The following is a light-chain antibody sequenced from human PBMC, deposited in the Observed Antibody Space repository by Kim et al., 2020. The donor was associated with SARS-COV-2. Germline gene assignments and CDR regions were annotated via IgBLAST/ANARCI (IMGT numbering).Light chain of an antibody. CDR3: NTRDSSGNLWV. V-gene: IGLV3-19*01. Sequence: SSELTQDPAVSVALGQTVRITCQGDSLRSYYASWYQQKPGQAPVLVTYGKNNRPSGIPDRFSGSSTGTTASLTITGAQAEDAADYHCNTRDSSGNLWVFG. J-gene: IGLJ3*02. CDR1: SLRSYY. CDR2: GKN.